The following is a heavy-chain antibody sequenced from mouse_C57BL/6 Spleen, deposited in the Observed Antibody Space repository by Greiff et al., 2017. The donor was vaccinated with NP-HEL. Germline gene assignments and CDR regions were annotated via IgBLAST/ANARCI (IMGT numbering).Heavy chain of an antibody. CDR1: GYAFSSSW. CDR2: IYPGDGDT. J-gene: IGHJ1*03. V-gene: IGHV1-82*01. Sequence: QVQLQQSGPELVKPGASVKISCKASGYAFSSSWMNWVKQRPGQGLEWIGRIYPGDGDTNYNGKFKGKATLTADKSSSTAYMQLSSLTSEDSAVYFCARWGDYADFDVWGTGTTVTVSS. D-gene: IGHD2-4*01. CDR3: ARWGDYADFDV.